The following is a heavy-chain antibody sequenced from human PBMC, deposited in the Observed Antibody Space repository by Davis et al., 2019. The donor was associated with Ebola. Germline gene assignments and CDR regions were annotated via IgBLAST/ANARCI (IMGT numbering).Heavy chain of an antibody. CDR1: GFTFSSYS. CDR2: ISWNSGSI. CDR3: AKDRLGLFDY. Sequence: GGSLRLSCAASGFTFSSYSMNWVRQAPGKGLEWVSGISWNSGSIGYADSVKGRFTISRDNAKNSLYLQMNSLRAEDTALYYCAKDRLGLFDYWGQGTLVTVSS. D-gene: IGHD3-16*01. J-gene: IGHJ4*02. V-gene: IGHV3-9*01.